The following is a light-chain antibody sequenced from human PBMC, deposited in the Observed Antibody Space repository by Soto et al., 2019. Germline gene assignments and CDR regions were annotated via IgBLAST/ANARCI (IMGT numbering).Light chain of an antibody. Sequence: DIVMTQSPDSLAVSLGERATINCKSSQSVLYSSNNKNYLAWYQQKPGQPPKLLIYLASTRESGVPDRFSGSGSGQDFTLTISSLQAEDVAVYYCQQYYSTPPFTFGPGTKVDIK. CDR1: QSVLYSSNNKNY. V-gene: IGKV4-1*01. CDR3: QQYYSTPPFT. CDR2: LAS. J-gene: IGKJ3*01.